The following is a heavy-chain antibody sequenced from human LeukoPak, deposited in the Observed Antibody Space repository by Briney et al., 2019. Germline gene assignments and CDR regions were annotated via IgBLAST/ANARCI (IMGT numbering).Heavy chain of an antibody. D-gene: IGHD3-3*01. CDR2: IYYSGST. J-gene: IGHJ5*02. Sequence: SETLSLTCTVSGGSISNGDHYWSWIRQHPGKGLEWIGHIYYSGSTNYNPSLKSRVTISVDTSKNQFSLRLSSVTAADTAVYYCARGVRFLEWLPAGGLDPWGQGTLVTVSS. V-gene: IGHV4-61*08. CDR1: GGSISNGDHY. CDR3: ARGVRFLEWLPAGGLDP.